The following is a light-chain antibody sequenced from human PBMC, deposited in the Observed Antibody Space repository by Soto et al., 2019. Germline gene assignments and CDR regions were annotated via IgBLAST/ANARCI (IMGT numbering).Light chain of an antibody. CDR2: RNN. CDR1: SSNIGSSY. J-gene: IGLJ2*01. CDR3: AAWDDSLSGPV. V-gene: IGLV1-47*01. Sequence: QSVLTQPPSASGTPGQRVTISCSGSSSNIGSSYVYWYQQHPGTAPKLLIYRNNQRPSGVPDRFSGSKSGTSASLAISGLRAEDEADYYWAAWDDSLSGPVFGGGTKLTVL.